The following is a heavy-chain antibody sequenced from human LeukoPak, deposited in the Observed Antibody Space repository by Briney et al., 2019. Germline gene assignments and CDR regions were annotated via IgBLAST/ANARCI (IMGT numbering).Heavy chain of an antibody. V-gene: IGHV1-2*02. J-gene: IGHJ4*02. CDR3: ARAGSSSGWVNDY. D-gene: IGHD6-25*01. Sequence: ASVKVSCKASGYTFTGYYMHWVRQAPGQGLEWMGWINPNSGGTNYAQKFQGRVTMTRDTSISTAYMELSRLTSDDTAVYYCARAGSSSGWVNDYWGQGTLVTVSS. CDR1: GYTFTGYY. CDR2: INPNSGGT.